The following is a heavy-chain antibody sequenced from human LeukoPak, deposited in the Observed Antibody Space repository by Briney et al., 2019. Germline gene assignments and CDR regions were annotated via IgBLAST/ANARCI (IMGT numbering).Heavy chain of an antibody. Sequence: GASVKVSGKASGGTFSSYAISWVRQAPGQGLEWMGGIIPIFGTANYAQKFQGRVTITADESTSTAYMELSSLRSEDTAVYYCARDLGGYSGYVGYYFDYWGQGTLVTVSS. D-gene: IGHD5-12*01. CDR1: GGTFSSYA. J-gene: IGHJ4*02. CDR3: ARDLGGYSGYVGYYFDY. V-gene: IGHV1-69*01. CDR2: IIPIFGTA.